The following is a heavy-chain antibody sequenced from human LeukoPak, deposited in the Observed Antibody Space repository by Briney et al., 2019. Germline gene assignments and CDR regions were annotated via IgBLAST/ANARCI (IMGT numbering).Heavy chain of an antibody. CDR2: ISASGSAT. D-gene: IGHD3-3*01. CDR3: AKDLSLRDFWSGYFDY. CDR1: GFIFSNYG. J-gene: IGHJ4*02. V-gene: IGHV3-23*01. Sequence: GGSLRLSCAASGFIFSNYGMNWVRQAPGKGLEWVAAISASGSATSYADSVRGRFTISRDNSKSTTYLQMNSLRAEDTAVFYCAKDLSLRDFWSGYFDYGAQGTPVTVSS.